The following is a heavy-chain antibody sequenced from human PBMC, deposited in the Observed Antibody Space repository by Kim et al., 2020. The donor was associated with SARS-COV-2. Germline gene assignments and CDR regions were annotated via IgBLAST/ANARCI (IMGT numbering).Heavy chain of an antibody. J-gene: IGHJ6*01. CDR1: GGSISSYY. V-gene: IGHV4-4*07. D-gene: IGHD3-10*01. CDR2: IYSSGST. CDR3: ARDPYYYGSGELFHYYYD. Sequence: SETLSLTCIVSGGSISSYYWSWIRQPAGKGLEWIGRIYSSGSTNYNPSLKSRVTMSVDTSKNQFSLKLSSVAAADTAVYYCARDPYYYGSGELFHYYYD.